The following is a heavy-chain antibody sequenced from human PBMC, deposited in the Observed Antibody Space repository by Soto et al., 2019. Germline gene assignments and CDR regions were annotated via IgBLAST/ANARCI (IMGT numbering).Heavy chain of an antibody. J-gene: IGHJ6*02. CDR1: GFTFGDYA. CDR2: IRSKAYGGTT. CDR3: TREVRGYYGSGNYYYYYGMDV. V-gene: IGHV3-49*04. D-gene: IGHD3-10*01. Sequence: GGSLRLSCTASGFTFGDYAMSWVRQAPGKGLEWVGFIRSKAYGGTTEYAASVKGRFTISRDDSKSIACLQMNSLKTEDTAVYYCTREVRGYYGSGNYYYYYGMDVWGQGTTVTVSS.